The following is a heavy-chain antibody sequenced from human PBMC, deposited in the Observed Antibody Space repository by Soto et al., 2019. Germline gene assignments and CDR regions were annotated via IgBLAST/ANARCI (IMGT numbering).Heavy chain of an antibody. CDR2: IYYSGST. D-gene: IGHD6-13*01. CDR3: ARVLGIAAAGSKLVWFDP. V-gene: IGHV4-59*12. J-gene: IGHJ5*02. CDR1: GGSISSYY. Sequence: SETLSLTCTVSGGSISSYYWSWIRQPPGKGLEWIGYIYYSGSTNYNPSLKSRVTISVDTSKNQFSLKLSSVTAADTAVYYCARVLGIAAAGSKLVWFDPWGQGTLVTVSS.